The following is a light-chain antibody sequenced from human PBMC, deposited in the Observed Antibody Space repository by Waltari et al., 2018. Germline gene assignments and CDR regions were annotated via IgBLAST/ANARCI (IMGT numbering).Light chain of an antibody. V-gene: IGLV2-14*01. CDR2: DVN. J-gene: IGLJ2*01. Sequence: QSALTQPASVSGSPGQSITISCTGTSSDVDAYNYVSWYQQHPGKVPKVMIYDVNKRPSGVSNRFSGSKSGNTASVTISGLQSEDEADYYCSSFTSRRTLVFGGGTKLTVL. CDR1: SSDVDAYNY. CDR3: SSFTSRRTLV.